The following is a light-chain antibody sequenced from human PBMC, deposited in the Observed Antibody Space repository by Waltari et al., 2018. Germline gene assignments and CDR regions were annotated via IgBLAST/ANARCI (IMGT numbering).Light chain of an antibody. CDR2: GAS. CDR3: LQYGSSPLT. Sequence: EIVLTQSPGTLSLSPGERATLPCGASQSVSGSYLAWHQQKSGQTPRLLIYGASTRATGIPDRFSGSGSGTDFTLTISRLEPEDFAVYYCLQYGSSPLTFGGGTKVEIK. CDR1: QSVSGSY. J-gene: IGKJ4*01. V-gene: IGKV3-20*01.